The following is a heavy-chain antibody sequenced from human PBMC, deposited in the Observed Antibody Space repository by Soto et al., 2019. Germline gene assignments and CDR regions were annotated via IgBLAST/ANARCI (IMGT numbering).Heavy chain of an antibody. CDR3: ARSHSASVGPGYFDF. Sequence: LRLSCAASGFTVSSDYMSWVRQAPGKGLEWVSVIYTGGSTYYADSVKGRFTFSRDNSKNTLYLQMNSLRGEDTAVYYCARSHSASVGPGYFDFWGQGTPVTVSS. CDR2: IYTGGST. J-gene: IGHJ4*02. CDR1: GFTVSSDY. D-gene: IGHD2-15*01. V-gene: IGHV3-53*01.